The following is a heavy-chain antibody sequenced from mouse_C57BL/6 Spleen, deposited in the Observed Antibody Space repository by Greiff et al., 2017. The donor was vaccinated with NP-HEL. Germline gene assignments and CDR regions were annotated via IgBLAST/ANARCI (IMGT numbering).Heavy chain of an antibody. CDR3: ATYGDLEV. D-gene: IGHD2-13*01. V-gene: IGHV5-17*01. CDR1: GFTLSDYG. CDR2: ISSGCSTI. Sequence: EVQLVESGGGLVKPGGSLKLPCAASGFTLSDYGMHWVRHAPEKGLEWVAYISSGCSTIYYAATAKGRFTITRDSANNILFLQMTSLRSEDTSMYYCATYGDLEVWGTGTTVTVAS. J-gene: IGHJ1*03.